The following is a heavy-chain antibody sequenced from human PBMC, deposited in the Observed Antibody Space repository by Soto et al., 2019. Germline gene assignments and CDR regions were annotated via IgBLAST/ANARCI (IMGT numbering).Heavy chain of an antibody. CDR1: GESFSAFY. D-gene: IGHD3-16*02. Sequence: SETLSLTCAVYGESFSAFYWNWIRQTPGKGLEWIGEINHSGSINHNPSLKSRVTMSIDTSKNQLSLKLRSVTAADTAVYYCARRSDYVWGSYRHKTSYFDYWGQGTLVTVSS. J-gene: IGHJ4*02. CDR2: INHSGSI. V-gene: IGHV4-34*01. CDR3: ARRSDYVWGSYRHKTSYFDY.